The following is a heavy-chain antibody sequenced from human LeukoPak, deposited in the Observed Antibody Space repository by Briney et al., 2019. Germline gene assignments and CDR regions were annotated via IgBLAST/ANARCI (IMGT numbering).Heavy chain of an antibody. Sequence: ASVKVSCKASGYTFTGYYMHWVRQAPGQGLEWMGWINPNSGGTNYAQKFQGRVTMTRDTSISTAYMELSRLRSDDTAVYYCARVANVLLWFGDLDYWGQGTMVTVSS. CDR2: INPNSGGT. CDR3: ARVANVLLWFGDLDY. J-gene: IGHJ4*02. V-gene: IGHV1-2*02. CDR1: GYTFTGYY. D-gene: IGHD3-10*01.